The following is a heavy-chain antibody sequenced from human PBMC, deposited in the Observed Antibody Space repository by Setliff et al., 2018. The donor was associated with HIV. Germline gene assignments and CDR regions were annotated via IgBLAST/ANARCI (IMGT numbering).Heavy chain of an antibody. CDR1: GDSICSGNYY. J-gene: IGHJ4*02. CDR2: IYSTGST. Sequence: PSETLSLTCTFSGDSICSGNYYWSWNRQPAGKGLEWIGRIYSTGSTNYNPSLKSRVTLSSDTSKNLFSLKLTTVTAADAAVYYCTRDTGDTCQFTFDSWGQGTLVTVSS. D-gene: IGHD2-8*02. CDR3: TRDTGDTCQFTFDS. V-gene: IGHV4-61*02.